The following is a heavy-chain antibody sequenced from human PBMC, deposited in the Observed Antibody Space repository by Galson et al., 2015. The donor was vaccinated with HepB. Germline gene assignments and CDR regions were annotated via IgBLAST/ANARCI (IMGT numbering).Heavy chain of an antibody. D-gene: IGHD4-11*01. CDR3: ARDGAYSNHPDYYYYMDV. CDR1: GYTFTDYY. Sequence: SVKVSCKASGYTFTDYYMYWVRQAPGQGLEWMGRLNPNSGGTNYAQKFQGRVTMTRDTSISTAYMELSRLRSDDTAVYYCARDGAYSNHPDYYYYMDVWGKGTTVTVSS. V-gene: IGHV1-2*06. CDR2: LNPNSGGT. J-gene: IGHJ6*03.